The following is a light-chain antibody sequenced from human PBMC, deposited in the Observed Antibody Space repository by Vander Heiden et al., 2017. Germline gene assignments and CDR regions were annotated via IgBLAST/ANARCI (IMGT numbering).Light chain of an antibody. CDR2: ANN. V-gene: IGLV3-19*01. J-gene: IGLJ2*01. Sequence: SSELTHDPAVSVALGQTVRITCPGDSLRNSYASLYQQKPGQAPVLVIFANNNRPSGIPDRFSGSNSGNTASLTITGAQAEDEADDYCNSRDNSGNHLDWLLGGGTKLTVI. CDR3: NSRDNSGNHLDWL. CDR1: SLRNSY.